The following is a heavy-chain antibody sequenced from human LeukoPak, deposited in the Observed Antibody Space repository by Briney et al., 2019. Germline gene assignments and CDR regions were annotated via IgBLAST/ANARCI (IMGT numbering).Heavy chain of an antibody. CDR1: GFTFSSYT. V-gene: IGHV3-23*01. Sequence: HTGGSLRLSCAASGFTFSSYTMNWVRQAPGKGLEWVSGLSASSINIYYRESVKGRFTVSRDNSKNTLYLQMNSLTVEDTAVYYCTRLAGLDYYGTSGGNAFDFWGLGTLVTVSS. J-gene: IGHJ3*01. CDR3: TRLAGLDYYGTSGGNAFDF. D-gene: IGHD3-10*01. CDR2: LSASSINI.